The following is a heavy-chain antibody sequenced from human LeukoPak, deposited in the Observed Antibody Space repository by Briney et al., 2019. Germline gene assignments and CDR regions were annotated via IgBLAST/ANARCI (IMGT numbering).Heavy chain of an antibody. CDR2: IYSGGST. CDR3: ARGYYGSGELLI. CDR1: GFTVSSDY. V-gene: IGHV3-53*01. J-gene: IGHJ3*02. Sequence: GGSLRLSCAASGFTVSSDYMSWVRQAPGKGLEWVSVIYSGGSTYYADSVKGRFTIPRDNSKNTLYLQMNSLRAEDTAVYYCARGYYGSGELLIWGQGTMVTVSS. D-gene: IGHD3-10*01.